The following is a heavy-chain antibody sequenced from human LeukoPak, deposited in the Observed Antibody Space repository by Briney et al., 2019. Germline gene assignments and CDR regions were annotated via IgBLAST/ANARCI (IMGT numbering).Heavy chain of an antibody. D-gene: IGHD4-23*01. CDR1: GFSFSNHA. Sequence: GGSLRLSCAASGFSFSNHAMTWVRQAPGKGLKWVPGMSGSGASAYYADSVKGRFTISRDISKNTLYLQMNSLRAEDTAIYYCAKILGDCGSNSGALDIWGPGTMVTVSS. V-gene: IGHV3-23*01. CDR2: MSGSGASA. CDR3: AKILGDCGSNSGALDI. J-gene: IGHJ3*02.